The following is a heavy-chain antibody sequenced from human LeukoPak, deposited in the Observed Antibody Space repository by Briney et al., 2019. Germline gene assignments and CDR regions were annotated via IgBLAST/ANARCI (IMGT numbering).Heavy chain of an antibody. CDR2: INAGNGNT. Sequence: ASVKVSCKASGYTFTSYAMHWVRQAPGQRLEWMGWINAGNGNTKYSQKFQGRVTITRDTSASTAYMELSSLRSEDTAVYYCASSVAGTEDLGYWGQGTLVTVSS. CDR3: ASSVAGTEDLGY. D-gene: IGHD6-19*01. CDR1: GYTFTSYA. J-gene: IGHJ4*02. V-gene: IGHV1-3*01.